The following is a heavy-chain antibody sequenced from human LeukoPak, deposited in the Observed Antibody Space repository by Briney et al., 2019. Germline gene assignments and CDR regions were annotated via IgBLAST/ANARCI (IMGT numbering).Heavy chain of an antibody. CDR3: AREARGRYYYDSSGYYYFDY. Sequence: GASVTVSCKASGGTFSSYAISWVRQAPGQGLEWMGGIIPIFGTANYAQKFQGRVTITADESTSTAYMELSSLRSEDTAVYYCAREARGRYYYDSSGYYYFDYWGQGTLVTVSS. D-gene: IGHD3-22*01. CDR1: GGTFSSYA. V-gene: IGHV1-69*13. CDR2: IIPIFGTA. J-gene: IGHJ4*02.